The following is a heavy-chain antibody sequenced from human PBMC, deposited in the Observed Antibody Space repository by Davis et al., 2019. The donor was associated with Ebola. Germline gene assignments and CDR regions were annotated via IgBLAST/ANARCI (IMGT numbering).Heavy chain of an antibody. D-gene: IGHD2-2*01. J-gene: IGHJ6*02. CDR2: IYYSGST. V-gene: IGHV4-59*01. Sequence: SETLSLTCTVSGGSISSYYWSWIRQPPGKGLEWIGYIYYSGSTYYNPSLKSRVTISVDTSKNQFSLKLSSVTAADTAVYYCARETLIGSSTSFYYYYGMDVWGQGTTVTVSS. CDR3: ARETLIGSSTSFYYYYGMDV. CDR1: GGSISSYY.